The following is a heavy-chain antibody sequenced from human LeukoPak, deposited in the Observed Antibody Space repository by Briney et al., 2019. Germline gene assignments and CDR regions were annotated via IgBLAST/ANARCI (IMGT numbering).Heavy chain of an antibody. V-gene: IGHV3-23*01. CDR3: AKDPSRPAYYYYGMDV. J-gene: IGHJ6*02. CDR2: ISGSGGST. CDR1: GFTFSSYA. Sequence: PGGSLRLSCADSGFTFSSYAMSWVRQAPGKGLEWVSAISGSGGSTYYADSVKGRFTISRDNSKNTLYLQMNSLRADDTAVYYCAKDPSRPAYYYYGMDVWGQGTTVTVSS.